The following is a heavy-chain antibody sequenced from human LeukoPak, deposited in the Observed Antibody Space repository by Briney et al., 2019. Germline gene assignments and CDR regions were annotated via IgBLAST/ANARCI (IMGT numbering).Heavy chain of an antibody. Sequence: PGGSLRLSCAASGFTFSSYSMNWVRQAPGKGLEWVSSISSSSSYIYYADSVKGRFTISRDNAKNSLYLQMNSLRAEDTAVYYCARDGYGSGTKEDYYYYGMDVWGQGTTVTVSS. CDR1: GFTFSSYS. V-gene: IGHV3-21*01. D-gene: IGHD3-10*01. J-gene: IGHJ6*02. CDR3: ARDGYGSGTKEDYYYYGMDV. CDR2: ISSSSSYI.